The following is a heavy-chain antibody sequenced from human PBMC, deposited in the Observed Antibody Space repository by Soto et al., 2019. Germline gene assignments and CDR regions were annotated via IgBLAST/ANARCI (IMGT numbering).Heavy chain of an antibody. V-gene: IGHV1-69*13. D-gene: IGHD1-20*01. CDR3: ARDDGILGRGPLDY. Sequence: SVKVSCKASGGTFSSYAISWVRQAPGQGLEWMGGIIPIFGTANYAQKFQGRVTITADESTSTAYMELSSLRSEDTAVYYCARDDGILGRGPLDYWGQGTLVTVSS. J-gene: IGHJ4*02. CDR1: GGTFSSYA. CDR2: IIPIFGTA.